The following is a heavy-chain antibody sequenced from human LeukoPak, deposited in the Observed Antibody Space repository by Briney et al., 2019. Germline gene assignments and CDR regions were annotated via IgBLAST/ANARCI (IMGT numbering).Heavy chain of an antibody. CDR1: GGSISSSNYY. CDR3: ARPATSGTYYSAFDY. V-gene: IGHV4-39*01. J-gene: IGHJ4*02. Sequence: PSETLSLTCTVSGGSISSSNYYWGWVRQPPGKGLEWIGTIYYSGSTNYNPSLKSRVTTSADMPKNQFSLKVSSVTAADTAVYYCARPATSGTYYSAFDYWGQGTLVTVSS. D-gene: IGHD3-22*01. CDR2: IYYSGST.